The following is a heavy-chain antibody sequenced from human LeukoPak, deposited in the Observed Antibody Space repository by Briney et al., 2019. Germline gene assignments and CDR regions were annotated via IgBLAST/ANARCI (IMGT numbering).Heavy chain of an antibody. J-gene: IGHJ4*02. CDR3: ASGPPSDGRQVVVNDY. Sequence: GGSLRLSCAASGFTFSSYSMNWVRQAPGKGLEWVSYISSSSSTIYYADSVKGRFTISRDNAKNSLYLQMNSLRAEDTAVYYCASGPPSDGRQVVVNDYWGQGTLVTVSS. V-gene: IGHV3-48*01. CDR1: GFTFSSYS. CDR2: ISSSSSTI. D-gene: IGHD3-22*01.